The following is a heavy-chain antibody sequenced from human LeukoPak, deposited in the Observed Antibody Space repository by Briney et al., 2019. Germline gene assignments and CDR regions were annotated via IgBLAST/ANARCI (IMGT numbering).Heavy chain of an antibody. D-gene: IGHD4-11*01. CDR2: INPNSGGT. CDR3: ARWMTTVITPDY. V-gene: IGHV1-2*02. CDR1: GYTFNGYY. Sequence: ASVKVSCKASGYTFNGYYLHWVRQAPGQGLEWMGWINPNSGGTNYAQKFEGRVTMTRDPSISTAYMELSRLRSDTTAVYYCARWMTTVITPDYWGQGTLVTVSS. J-gene: IGHJ4*02.